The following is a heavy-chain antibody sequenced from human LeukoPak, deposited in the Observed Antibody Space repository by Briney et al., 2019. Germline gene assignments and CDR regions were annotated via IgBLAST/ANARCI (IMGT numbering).Heavy chain of an antibody. Sequence: GGSLRLSCGASGFTFNIYWMHWVRQAPGKGLVWVSHINSDGSWTSYADSVKGRFTTSKDNAKNTVYLQMNNLRAEDTAVYYCVSFYETYWGRGTLVTVSS. J-gene: IGHJ4*02. CDR1: GFTFNIYW. CDR2: INSDGSWT. D-gene: IGHD2-2*01. CDR3: VSFYETY. V-gene: IGHV3-74*01.